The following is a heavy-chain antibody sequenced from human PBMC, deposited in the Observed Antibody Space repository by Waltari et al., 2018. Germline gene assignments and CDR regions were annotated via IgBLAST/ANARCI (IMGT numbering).Heavy chain of an antibody. J-gene: IGHJ6*03. Sequence: EAQLVESGGNLVQPGGSLRLSCVGSGFSPNDYEMNWVRQAPGKGLEWISYISSDSETIYYADSVRGRFTVSRDTARSALFLQMHSLSAEDTATYFCARDPRPTDFYYYMDVWGKGTTVTVSS. V-gene: IGHV3-48*03. CDR3: ARDPRPTDFYYYMDV. CDR1: GFSPNDYE. CDR2: ISSDSETI.